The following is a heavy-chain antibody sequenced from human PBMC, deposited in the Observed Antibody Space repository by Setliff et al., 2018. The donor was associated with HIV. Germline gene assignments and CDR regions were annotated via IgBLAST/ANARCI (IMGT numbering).Heavy chain of an antibody. CDR1: GFTLDISD. CDR2: ISSGGIIK. V-gene: IGHV3-23*01. J-gene: IGHJ4*02. CDR3: TEGGAHDRRKFIDY. Sequence: PGESLKISCATSGFTLDISDMSWVRQAPGKGLEWVSSISSGGIIKKYSGSVKGRFTISRDNSNDTVYLQTSSLRAEDTAVYYCTEGGAHDRRKFIDYWGQGTPVTVSS. D-gene: IGHD3-16*01.